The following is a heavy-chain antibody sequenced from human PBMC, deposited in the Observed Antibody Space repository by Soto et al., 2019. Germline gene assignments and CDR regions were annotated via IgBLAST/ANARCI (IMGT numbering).Heavy chain of an antibody. CDR3: AAGSAVADT. J-gene: IGHJ3*02. CDR1: GDSVSSNSAA. CDR2: TYYRSKWYN. V-gene: IGHV6-1*01. D-gene: IGHD6-19*01. Sequence: SQPLSLTCAISGDSVSSNSAAWNWIRQSPLRGLEWLGRTYYRSKWYNEYAVSVRSRILITPDTSKNQFSLHLNSVTPEDTAMYYCAAGSAVADTWGQGTMVTVS.